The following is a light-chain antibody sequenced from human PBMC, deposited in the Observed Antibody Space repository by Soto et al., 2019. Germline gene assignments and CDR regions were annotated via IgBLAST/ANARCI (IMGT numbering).Light chain of an antibody. CDR2: AAS. CDR3: LQKYFYPFT. Sequence: AIQMTQSPSSLSASVGDRVTITCRASQGIGKDLDWFQQKPGKAPKLLIYAASNLQSGVPARFSGSGSGTDFTLTISSLQPEDFATYYCLQKYFYPFTFGPGTKVDIK. J-gene: IGKJ3*01. V-gene: IGKV1-6*01. CDR1: QGIGKD.